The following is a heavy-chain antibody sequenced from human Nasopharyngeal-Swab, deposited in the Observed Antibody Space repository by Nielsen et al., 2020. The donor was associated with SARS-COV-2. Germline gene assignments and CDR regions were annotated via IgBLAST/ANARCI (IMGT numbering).Heavy chain of an antibody. CDR1: GFTFSSYE. J-gene: IGHJ6*02. Sequence: GGSLRLSCAASGFTFSSYEMNWVRQAPGKGLEWVSAISGSGGSTYYADSVKGRFTISRDNSKNTLYLQMNSLRAEDTAVYYCAKGAPGIAARGGYYGMDVWGQGTTVTVSS. CDR3: AKGAPGIAARGGYYGMDV. D-gene: IGHD6-13*01. V-gene: IGHV3-23*01. CDR2: ISGSGGST.